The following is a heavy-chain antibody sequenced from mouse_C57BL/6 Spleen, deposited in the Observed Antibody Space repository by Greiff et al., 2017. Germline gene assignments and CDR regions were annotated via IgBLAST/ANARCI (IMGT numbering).Heavy chain of an antibody. CDR1: GFTFSDYG. Sequence: EVKLQESGGGLVKPGGSLKLSCAASGFTFSDYGMHWVRQAPEKGLEWVAYISSGSSTIYYADTVKGRFTISRDNAKNTLFLQMTSLRSEDTAMYYCAREVVHYYAMDYWGQGTSVTVSS. CDR3: AREVVHYYAMDY. J-gene: IGHJ4*01. CDR2: ISSGSSTI. V-gene: IGHV5-17*01. D-gene: IGHD1-1*02.